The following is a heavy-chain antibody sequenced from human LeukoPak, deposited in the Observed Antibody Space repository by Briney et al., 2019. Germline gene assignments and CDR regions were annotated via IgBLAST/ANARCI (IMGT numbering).Heavy chain of an antibody. J-gene: IGHJ4*02. Sequence: ASVKVSCKASGYTFTSYDINWVRQATGQGLEWMGWMNPNSGNTGYAQKFQGRVTMTRNTSISTAYMELSSLRSEDTAVYYCARGRLKQYYFDYWGQGTLVTVSS. D-gene: IGHD4-11*01. CDR2: MNPNSGNT. CDR1: GYTFTSYD. V-gene: IGHV1-8*01. CDR3: ARGRLKQYYFDY.